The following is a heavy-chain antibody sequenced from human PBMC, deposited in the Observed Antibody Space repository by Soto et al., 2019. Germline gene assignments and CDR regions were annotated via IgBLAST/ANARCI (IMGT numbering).Heavy chain of an antibody. J-gene: IGHJ1*01. D-gene: IGHD2-21*02. Sequence: QVQLVESGGGVVQPGRSLRLSCAASGFTFSSYAMHWVRQAPGKGLEWVAVISYDGSNKYYADSVKGRFTISRDNSKNTLYLQMNILRAEDTAVYYCARGIVVVTAPQYFQHWGQGTLVTVSS. CDR3: ARGIVVVTAPQYFQH. CDR2: ISYDGSNK. V-gene: IGHV3-30-3*01. CDR1: GFTFSSYA.